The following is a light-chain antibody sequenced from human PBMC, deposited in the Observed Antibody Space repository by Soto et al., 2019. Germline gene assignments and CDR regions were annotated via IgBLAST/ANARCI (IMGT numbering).Light chain of an antibody. CDR2: GAS. J-gene: IGKJ3*01. CDR1: QSISTN. Sequence: EIVMTQSPATLSVSPGQRASLSCRASQSISTNLAWYQQRPGRSPRLLIFGASTRATGVPARFSGSLSVTEFTLTNSSLQSEDLSFSYWQKYKKWPLFTFGPGTRVDIK. CDR3: QKYKKWPLFT. V-gene: IGKV3-15*01.